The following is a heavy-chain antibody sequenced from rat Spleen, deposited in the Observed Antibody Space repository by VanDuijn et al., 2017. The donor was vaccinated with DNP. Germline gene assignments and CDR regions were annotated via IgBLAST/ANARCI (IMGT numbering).Heavy chain of an antibody. CDR3: ARRAPGYNPFHY. Sequence: EVQLVESGGDLVQPGRSLKLSCVASGFTFNKYWMTWIRQVPGKGLEWVAAITSSGGSTYYPDSVKGRFTISRDNAKNTLYLQMNSLKSEDTATYYCARRAPGYNPFHYWGQGVMVTVSS. CDR2: ITSSGGST. J-gene: IGHJ2*01. V-gene: IGHV5-31*01. D-gene: IGHD1-4*01. CDR1: GFTFNKYW.